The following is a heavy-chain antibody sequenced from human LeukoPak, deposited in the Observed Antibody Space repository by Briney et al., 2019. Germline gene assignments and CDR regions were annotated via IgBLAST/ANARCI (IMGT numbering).Heavy chain of an antibody. J-gene: IGHJ6*03. CDR1: GGSISSSSYY. CDR3: ARELKGRGYNYGGLYHYYMDV. D-gene: IGHD5-18*01. Sequence: PSETLSLTCTVPGGSISSSSYYWGWIRQPPGNGLEWIGSIYYRGSTYYNPSLKSRVTISVDTSKNQFSLNLSSVTAADTAVYYCARELKGRGYNYGGLYHYYMDVWGKGTTVTVSS. CDR2: IYYRGST. V-gene: IGHV4-39*07.